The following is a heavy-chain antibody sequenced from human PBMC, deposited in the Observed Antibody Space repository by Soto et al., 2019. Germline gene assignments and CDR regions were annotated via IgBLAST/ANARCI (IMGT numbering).Heavy chain of an antibody. V-gene: IGHV4-39*01. CDR2: IFYSGNT. CDR1: GGSISSDSYY. CDR3: ARSGLGTATLKMPDY. Sequence: QLQLQESGPGLVKPSETLSLTCTVSGGSISSDSYYWGRIRQAPGKGLEWVGSIFYSGNTYYNAAPKSRITISVVTSKNRLSLEVNSVTAADTAVYYCARSGLGTATLKMPDYMGQGTLVTVS. J-gene: IGHJ4*02. D-gene: IGHD5-12*01.